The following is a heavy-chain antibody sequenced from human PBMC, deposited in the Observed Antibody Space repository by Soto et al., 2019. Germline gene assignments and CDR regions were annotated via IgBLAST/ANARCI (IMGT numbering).Heavy chain of an antibody. Sequence: QLQLVESGGGVVQPGRSLRLSCVSSGFTFSSSGMHWVRQGPGKGLEWVSYISRDGSKTYYADSVRGRFTVSRDNSKNTLYLQADSLRAEDTAVYYCSKNLGICSDSGCREQFDYWGQGTLVTVSS. V-gene: IGHV3-30*18. D-gene: IGHD2-21*02. CDR2: ISRDGSKT. CDR1: GFTFSSSG. J-gene: IGHJ4*02. CDR3: SKNLGICSDSGCREQFDY.